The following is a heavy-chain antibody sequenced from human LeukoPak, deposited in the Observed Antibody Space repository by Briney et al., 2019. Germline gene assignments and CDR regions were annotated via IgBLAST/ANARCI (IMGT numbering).Heavy chain of an antibody. CDR2: ISSSSSYI. J-gene: IGHJ4*02. CDR1: GFTFSNYS. D-gene: IGHD3-22*01. V-gene: IGHV3-21*01. CDR3: AREVYYDSSGYYSPLMDY. Sequence: PGGSLRLSCAASGFTFSNYSMNWVRQAPGKGLEWVSSISSSSSYIYYADSVKGRFTISRDNAKNSLYLQMNSLRAEDTAVYYCAREVYYDSSGYYSPLMDYWGQGTLVTVSS.